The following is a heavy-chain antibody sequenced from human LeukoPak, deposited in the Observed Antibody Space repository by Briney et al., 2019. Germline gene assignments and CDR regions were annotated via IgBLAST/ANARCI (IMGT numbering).Heavy chain of an antibody. J-gene: IGHJ6*04. CDR3: ARVYCSGGSCPERGMDV. CDR1: DGSFSGSY. V-gene: IGHV4-34*01. CDR2: INHSGST. D-gene: IGHD2-15*01. Sequence: SETLSLTCAVYDGSFSGSYWSWLRQPPGKGLEWIGEINHSGSTNYNSSLKSRVTISVDTSKNQFSLKLSSVTAADTAVHYCARVYCSGGSCPERGMDVWGKGTTVTVSS.